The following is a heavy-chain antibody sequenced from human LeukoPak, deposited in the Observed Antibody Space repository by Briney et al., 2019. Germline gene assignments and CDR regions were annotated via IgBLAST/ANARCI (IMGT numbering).Heavy chain of an antibody. CDR2: ISSSSYI. J-gene: IGHJ4*02. V-gene: IGHV3-21*01. CDR1: GFTFSSYA. Sequence: PGGSLRLSCPASGFTFSSYAMSWVRQAPGKGLEWVSSISSSSYIYYADSVKGRFTISRDNAKNSLYLQMNSLIAEDTAVYYCARVSVGATGDWGQGTLVTVSS. CDR3: ARVSVGATGD. D-gene: IGHD1-26*01.